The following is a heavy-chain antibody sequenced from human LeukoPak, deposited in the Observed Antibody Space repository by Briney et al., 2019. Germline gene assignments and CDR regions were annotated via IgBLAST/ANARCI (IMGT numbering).Heavy chain of an antibody. CDR2: IYHSGST. CDR1: GYSISSGYY. Sequence: PSETLSLTCTVSGYSISSGYYWGWIRPPPGKGLEWIGSIYHSGSTYYNPSLKSRVTISVDTSKNQFSLKLSSVTAADTAVYYCARLPPYYYFDYWGQGTLVTVSS. V-gene: IGHV4-38-2*02. CDR3: ARLPPYYYFDY. D-gene: IGHD3-10*01. J-gene: IGHJ4*02.